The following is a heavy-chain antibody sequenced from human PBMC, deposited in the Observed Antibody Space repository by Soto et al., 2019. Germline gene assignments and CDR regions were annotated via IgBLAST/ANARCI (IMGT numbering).Heavy chain of an antibody. V-gene: IGHV4-59*01. D-gene: IGHD3-10*01. CDR3: AREWVRGDQHYYYYYGMDV. Sequence: SETLSLTCTMSGGSFSPNYWSWIRQPPGKALEWVGYIYYSGSTNYNPSLKSRVTISVDTSKNQFSLKLSSVTAADTAVYYCAREWVRGDQHYYYYYGMDVWGQGTTVT. CDR1: GGSFSPNY. CDR2: IYYSGST. J-gene: IGHJ6*02.